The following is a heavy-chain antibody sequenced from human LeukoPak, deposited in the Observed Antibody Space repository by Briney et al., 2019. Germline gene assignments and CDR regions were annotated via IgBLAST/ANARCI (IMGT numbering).Heavy chain of an antibody. V-gene: IGHV4-34*01. CDR3: ARKLRRDAFDI. D-gene: IGHD3-16*01. Sequence: SETLSLTCAVYGGSFSGYYWSWIRQPPGKGLEWIGEINHSGSTNYNPSPKSRVTISVDTSKNQFSLKLSSVTAADTAVYYCARKLRRDAFDIWGQGTMVTVSS. J-gene: IGHJ3*02. CDR2: INHSGST. CDR1: GGSFSGYY.